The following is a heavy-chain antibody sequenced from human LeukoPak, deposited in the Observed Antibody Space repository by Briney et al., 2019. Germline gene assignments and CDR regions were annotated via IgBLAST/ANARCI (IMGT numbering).Heavy chain of an antibody. CDR2: ISAYNGNT. CDR3: AREVVNYYDSSGYSPADY. CDR1: GYTFTSYG. Sequence: ASVKVSCKASGYTFTSYGISWVRQAPGQGLEWMGWISAYNGNTNYAQKLQGRVTMTTDTSTSTAYMELRSLRSDDTAVYYCAREVVNYYDSSGYSPADYWGQGTLVTVSS. V-gene: IGHV1-18*01. D-gene: IGHD3-22*01. J-gene: IGHJ4*02.